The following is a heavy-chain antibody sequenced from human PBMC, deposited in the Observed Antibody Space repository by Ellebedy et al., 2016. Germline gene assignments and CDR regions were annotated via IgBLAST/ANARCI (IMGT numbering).Heavy chain of an antibody. CDR3: RQGHYFDQ. V-gene: IGHV3-23*05. CDR2: ISPSTNTI. J-gene: IGHJ4*02. Sequence: GGSLRLXXVASGFTLSNYGMNWVRQAPGKGLECVSYISPSTNTIKYTDSVKGRFTISRDNSKNTLYLQMNNLRVDDTALYYCRQGHYFDQWGQGALVTVSS. CDR1: GFTLSNYG.